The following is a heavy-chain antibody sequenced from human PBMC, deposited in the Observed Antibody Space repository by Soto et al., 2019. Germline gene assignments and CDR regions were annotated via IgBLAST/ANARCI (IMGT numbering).Heavy chain of an antibody. J-gene: IGHJ4*02. Sequence: PGESLKISCEGSGYTFTRYWIGWVRQIPGKGLEWIGIIYPSYSDAKYSPSFEGQVTISADESISTAYLRWNSLKASDTAMYYCARRYYDILTGYYYFDYCGQGTLVTVSS. CDR1: GYTFTRYW. V-gene: IGHV5-51*01. CDR2: IYPSYSDA. D-gene: IGHD3-9*01. CDR3: ARRYYDILTGYYYFDY.